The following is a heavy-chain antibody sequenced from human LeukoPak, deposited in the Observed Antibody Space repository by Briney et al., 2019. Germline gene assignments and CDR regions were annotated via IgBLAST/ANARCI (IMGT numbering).Heavy chain of an antibody. CDR2: ISYIGTT. CDR3: ARDLVTVTKGFDI. V-gene: IGHV4-59*11. D-gene: IGHD4-17*01. Sequence: SETLSLTCAVSDDSFSSHYWTWIRQPPGQGLEWIGYISYIGTTNYNPSLKSRVTISIDTPKNQFSLKLSSVTAADTAVYYCARDLVTVTKGFDIWGQGTMVSVSA. CDR1: DDSFSSHY. J-gene: IGHJ3*02.